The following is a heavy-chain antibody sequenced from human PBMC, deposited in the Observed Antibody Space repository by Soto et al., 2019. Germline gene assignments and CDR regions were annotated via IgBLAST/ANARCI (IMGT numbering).Heavy chain of an antibody. CDR2: IIPMLDSA. Sequence: SVKVSCKASGGTFDNYAITWVRQAPGQGLEWMAGIIPMLDSANYAEKFQDRVTISADESTSTAYMELSGLRSDDTAVYFCARDNDRPQLGGKYYYILDVWGNGTTVTVDS. CDR3: ARDNDRPQLGGKYYYILDV. J-gene: IGHJ6*04. CDR1: GGTFDNYA. D-gene: IGHD1-1*01. V-gene: IGHV1-69*13.